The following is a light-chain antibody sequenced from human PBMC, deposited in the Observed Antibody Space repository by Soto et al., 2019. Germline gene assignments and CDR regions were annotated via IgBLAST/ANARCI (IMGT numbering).Light chain of an antibody. CDR3: LSFDSSLSVV. V-gene: IGLV1-40*01. CDR2: GNT. CDR1: SSNIGAGYD. J-gene: IGLJ2*01. Sequence: QSVLTQPPSVSGAPGQRVTISCTWSSSNIGAGYDVHWYQQLPGRAPKLLIYGNTNRPSGVPDRFSGSKSGTAASLAITGLQAEDEDDYYCLSFDSSLSVVFGGGTKLTVL.